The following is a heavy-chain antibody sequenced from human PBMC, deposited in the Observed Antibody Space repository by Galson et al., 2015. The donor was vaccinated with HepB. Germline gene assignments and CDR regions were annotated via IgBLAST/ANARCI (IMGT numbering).Heavy chain of an antibody. CDR1: GFIFSAYS. J-gene: IGHJ4*02. D-gene: IGHD3-10*01. CDR3: ARVMASESRSFPGSDY. CDR2: ISSSSTM. V-gene: IGHV3-48*02. Sequence: SLRLSCAASGFIFSAYSMNWVRQAPGKGLEWVSYISSSSTMYYADSVKGRFTISRDNAKNSLYLQMNSLRDGDTAVYYCARVMASESRSFPGSDYWGQGTLVTVSS.